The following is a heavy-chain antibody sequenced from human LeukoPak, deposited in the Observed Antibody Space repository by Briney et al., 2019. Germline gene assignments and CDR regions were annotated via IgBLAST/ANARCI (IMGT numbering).Heavy chain of an antibody. CDR3: ARALRFLEWLLGAFDI. Sequence: GGSLRLSCAASGFTFSDYYMSWIRQAPGKGLEWVSYISSSGSTIYYADSVKGRFTISRDNAKNSLYLQMNSLRAEDTAVYYCARALRFLEWLLGAFDIWGQGAMVTVSS. J-gene: IGHJ3*02. CDR1: GFTFSDYY. CDR2: ISSSGSTI. D-gene: IGHD3-3*01. V-gene: IGHV3-11*04.